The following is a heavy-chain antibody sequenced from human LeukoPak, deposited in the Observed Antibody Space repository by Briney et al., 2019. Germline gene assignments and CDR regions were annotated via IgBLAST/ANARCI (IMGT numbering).Heavy chain of an antibody. CDR3: ARPGIPGTYYYGMDV. D-gene: IGHD6-13*01. V-gene: IGHV5-51*01. CDR1: GYSFTNYW. J-gene: IGHJ6*02. Sequence: GESLKISCKGSGYSFTNYWIGWVRQMPGKGQEWMGIIYPGDSDTRYSPSFQGQVTISADKSISTAYLQWSSLKASDTAMYYCARPGIPGTYYYGMDVWGQGTTVTVSS. CDR2: IYPGDSDT.